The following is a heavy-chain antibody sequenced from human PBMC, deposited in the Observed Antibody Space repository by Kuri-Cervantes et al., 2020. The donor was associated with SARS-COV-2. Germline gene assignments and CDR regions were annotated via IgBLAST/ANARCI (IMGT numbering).Heavy chain of an antibody. J-gene: IGHJ6*02. CDR1: GDSVSSNSAA. D-gene: IGHD2-2*01. V-gene: IGHV6-1*01. CDR3: ARVLTHNGLGDQLPHYYYGMGV. CDR2: TYYRSKWYN. Sequence: SETLSLTCAISGDSVSSNSAAWNWIRQSPSRGLEWLGRTYYRSKWYNDYAVSVKSRITINPDTSKNQFSLQLNSVTPEDTAVYYCARVLTHNGLGDQLPHYYYGMGVWGQGTMVTVSS.